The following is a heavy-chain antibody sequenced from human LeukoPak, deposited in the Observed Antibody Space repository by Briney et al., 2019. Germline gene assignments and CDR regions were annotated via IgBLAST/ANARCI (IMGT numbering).Heavy chain of an antibody. CDR1: GFTFSSYW. V-gene: IGHV3-7*03. J-gene: IGHJ4*02. CDR3: AKDISPGYSSGWTADY. Sequence: GGSLRLSCAASGFTFSSYWMSWVRQAPGKGLEWVANIKQDGSEKYYADSVKGRFTISRDNAKNSLYLQMNSLRAEDTALYYCAKDISPGYSSGWTADYWGQGTLVTVSS. CDR2: IKQDGSEK. D-gene: IGHD6-19*01.